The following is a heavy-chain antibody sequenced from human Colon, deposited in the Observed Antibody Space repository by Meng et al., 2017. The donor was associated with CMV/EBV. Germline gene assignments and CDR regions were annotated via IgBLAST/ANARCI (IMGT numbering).Heavy chain of an antibody. V-gene: IGHV1-2*02. CDR3: ARDVDINYGELPQKLYAMHV. J-gene: IGHJ6*02. D-gene: IGHD3-10*01. Sequence: ASVKVSCKASGYIFTDYHLYWVRQVPGQGLEWMGWINPKSGYTSYAQSFQGRFTMTRDTSVSTVYMELSSLKSDDAAVYYCARDVDINYGELPQKLYAMHVWGQGTTVTVSS. CDR2: INPKSGYT. CDR1: GYIFTDYH.